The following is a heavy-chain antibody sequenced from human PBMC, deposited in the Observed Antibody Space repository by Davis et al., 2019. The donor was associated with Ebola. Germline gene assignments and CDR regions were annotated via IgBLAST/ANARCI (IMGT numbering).Heavy chain of an antibody. V-gene: IGHV3-9*01. CDR1: GFTFDDYA. Sequence: SLKISCAASGFTFDDYAMHWVRQAPGKGLEWVLGISWNSGSIGYADSVKGRFTISRDNAKNSLYLQMNSLRAEDTALYYCAKDIHYYYGMDVWGQGTTVTVSS. CDR3: AKDIHYYYGMDV. CDR2: ISWNSGSI. J-gene: IGHJ6*02.